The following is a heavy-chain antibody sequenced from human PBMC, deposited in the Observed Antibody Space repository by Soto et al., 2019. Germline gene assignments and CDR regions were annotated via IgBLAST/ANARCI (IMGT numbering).Heavy chain of an antibody. Sequence: SETLSLTCAVYGGSFSGYYWSWIRQPPGEGLEWIGEINHSGSTNYNPSLKSRVTISVDTSKNQFSLKLSSVTAADTAVYYCARQVIGFHHYPIAARQYYYYGMDVWGQGTTVTVSS. D-gene: IGHD6-6*01. CDR2: INHSGST. J-gene: IGHJ6*02. CDR1: GGSFSGYY. V-gene: IGHV4-34*01. CDR3: ARQVIGFHHYPIAARQYYYYGMDV.